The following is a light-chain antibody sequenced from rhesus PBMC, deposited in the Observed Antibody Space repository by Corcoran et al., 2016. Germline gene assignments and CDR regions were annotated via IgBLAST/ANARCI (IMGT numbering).Light chain of an antibody. Sequence: DIQMTQSPSSLSASVGDTVTITCRASQSISSWLDWYQQKPRKAPKLLIYKASSLQSGVPSRFNGSGSGTDFTHIISNLQPEGFATYYCLQFRSSPWTFGQGTKVEIK. V-gene: IGKV1-22*01. CDR2: KAS. CDR1: QSISSW. CDR3: LQFRSSPWT. J-gene: IGKJ1*01.